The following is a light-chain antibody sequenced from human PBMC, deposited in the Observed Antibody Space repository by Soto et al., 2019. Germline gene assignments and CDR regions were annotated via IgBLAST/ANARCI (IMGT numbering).Light chain of an antibody. V-gene: IGKV3-15*01. Sequence: EIVMTQSPATLSVSPGERATLSCRASQSVGSELAWYQQKPGQAPRLLIYDSSTRATGFPARFSGSVSGTEFTLTISSLQSEDFAIYSCQQYHNRPYTFGQGTKVEIK. CDR2: DSS. CDR1: QSVGSE. J-gene: IGKJ2*01. CDR3: QQYHNRPYT.